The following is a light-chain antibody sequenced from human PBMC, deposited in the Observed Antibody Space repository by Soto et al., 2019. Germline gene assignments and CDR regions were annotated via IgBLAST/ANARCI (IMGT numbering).Light chain of an antibody. Sequence: QSALTQPASVSGSPGQSITLSCTGTSSDVGAYNFVSWFQQHPGKPPKLIIFEVSRRPSGISNRFSGSKSGNTASLTISGLQAEDEADYYCSSFATSSTPLYVFGPGTKVTVL. CDR1: SSDVGAYNF. J-gene: IGLJ1*01. V-gene: IGLV2-14*01. CDR3: SSFATSSTPLYV. CDR2: EVS.